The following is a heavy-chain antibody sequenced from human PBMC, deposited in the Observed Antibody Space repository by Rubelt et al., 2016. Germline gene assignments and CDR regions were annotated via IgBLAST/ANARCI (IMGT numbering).Heavy chain of an antibody. CDR2: INPNSGGT. V-gene: IGHV1-2*06. Sequence: GLEWMGRINPNSGGTNYAQKFQGRVTMTRDTPISTAYTELSSLRSDDTAVYYCTRVGSRDSSSAPGVYWGQGTLVTVSS. D-gene: IGHD6-6*01. J-gene: IGHJ4*02. CDR3: TRVGSRDSSSAPGVY.